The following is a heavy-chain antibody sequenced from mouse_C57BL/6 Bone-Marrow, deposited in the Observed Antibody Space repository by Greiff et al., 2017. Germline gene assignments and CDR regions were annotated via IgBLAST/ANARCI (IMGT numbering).Heavy chain of an antibody. CDR1: GFSLSTSGMG. V-gene: IGHV8-12*01. CDR3: ARRTVVGPWYFDV. D-gene: IGHD1-1*01. Sequence: QVTLKECGPGILQSSQTLSLTCSFSGFSLSTSGMGVSWIRQPSGKGLEWLAHIYWDDDKRYNPSLKSRHTISKDTSRNQVFLKITSVDTADTATYDCARRTVVGPWYFDVWGTGTTVTVSA. CDR2: IYWDDDK. J-gene: IGHJ1*03.